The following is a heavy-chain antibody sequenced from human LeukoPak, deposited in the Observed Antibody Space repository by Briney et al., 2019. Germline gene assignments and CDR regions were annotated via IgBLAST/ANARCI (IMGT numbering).Heavy chain of an antibody. CDR1: GFTVSSNY. D-gene: IGHD6-6*01. J-gene: IGHJ4*02. CDR3: ARVGYSSSCFDY. Sequence: GGSLRLSCAASGFTVSSNYMSWVRQAPGKGLEGVSVIYSGGSTYYADSVKGRFTISRDNSKNTLYLQMNSLRAEDTAVYYCARVGYSSSCFDYWGQGTLVTVSS. CDR2: IYSGGST. V-gene: IGHV3-53*01.